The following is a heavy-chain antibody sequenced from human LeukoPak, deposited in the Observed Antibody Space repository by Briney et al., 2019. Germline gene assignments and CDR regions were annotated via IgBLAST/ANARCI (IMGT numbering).Heavy chain of an antibody. CDR2: IKSIPDGGTT. Sequence: GGSLRLSCAASGFTFSSYAMSWVRQAPGKGLEWVGRIKSIPDGGTTDYAAPVQGRFTLSRDDSKNTQYLQMDSLRAEDTAIYYCTSGGGGTYSSDFWGQGTLVTVSS. CDR3: TSGGGGTYSSDF. CDR1: GFTFSSYA. J-gene: IGHJ4*02. D-gene: IGHD1-26*01. V-gene: IGHV3-15*01.